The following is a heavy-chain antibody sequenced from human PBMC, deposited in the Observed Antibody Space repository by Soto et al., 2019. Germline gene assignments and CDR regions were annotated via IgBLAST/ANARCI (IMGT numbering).Heavy chain of an antibody. V-gene: IGHV3-23*01. CDR3: AKENVGGYYYSGL. Sequence: EVPLLESGGGLVQPGGSLRLSCAASGFTFNNFAMTWVRQAPGKGLEWVSSISGSAGSTHYADSVRGRFTISRDNYKETLFKQMNSLRAEDTAVYNCAKENVGGYYYSGLWGQIILVTVSS. CDR1: GFTFNNFA. CDR2: ISGSAGST. J-gene: IGHJ4*02. D-gene: IGHD1-26*01.